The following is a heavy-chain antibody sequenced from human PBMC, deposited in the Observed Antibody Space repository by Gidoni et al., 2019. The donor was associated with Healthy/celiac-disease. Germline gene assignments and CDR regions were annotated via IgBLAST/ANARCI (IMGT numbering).Heavy chain of an antibody. CDR1: GFTCSVYD. CDR3: ARGRPPYGMDV. V-gene: IGHV3-13*05. J-gene: IGHJ6*02. D-gene: IGHD3-10*01. CDR2: IGSAGDP. Sequence: EVQLVEPGGGLVQPGGAPRLSCSASGFTCSVYDMHWVRQATGKGLEWVSAIGSAGDPHYPGSVKGRFTISREKAKNSLYLQMDSLRVGDTGVYYCARGRPPYGMDVWGQGTTVTVSS.